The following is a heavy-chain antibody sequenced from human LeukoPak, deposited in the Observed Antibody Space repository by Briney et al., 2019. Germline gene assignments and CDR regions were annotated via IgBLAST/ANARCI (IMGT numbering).Heavy chain of an antibody. CDR1: GFTFSAYS. V-gene: IGHV3-48*01. CDR2: IGISSGNT. Sequence: GGSLRLSCAASGFTFSAYSMNWVRQALGKGLEWISYIGISSGNTKYADSVKGRFTISGDKAKNSLYLQMNSLRVEDTAVYYCARDYKYAFDNWGQGTLVTVSS. CDR3: ARDYKYAFDN. D-gene: IGHD5-24*01. J-gene: IGHJ4*02.